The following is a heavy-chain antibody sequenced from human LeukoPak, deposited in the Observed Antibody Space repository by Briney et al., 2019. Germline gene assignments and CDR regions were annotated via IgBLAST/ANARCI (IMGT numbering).Heavy chain of an antibody. V-gene: IGHV3-21*01. D-gene: IGHD1-26*01. J-gene: IGHJ4*02. CDR1: GFTFSSYS. CDR2: ISSSSSYI. CDR3: ARYGLVLGGSYIFDY. Sequence: GGSLRLSCAASGFTFSSYSMNWVRQAPGKGLEWVSSISSSSSYIYYADSVKGRFTISRDNSKNTLYLQMNSLRAEDTAVYYCARYGLVLGGSYIFDYWGQGTLVTVSS.